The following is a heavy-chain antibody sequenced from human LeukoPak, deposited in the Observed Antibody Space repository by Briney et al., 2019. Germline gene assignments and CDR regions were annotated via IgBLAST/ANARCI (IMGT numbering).Heavy chain of an antibody. CDR1: GDSVSSNSVT. Sequence: PSQTLSLTCAISGDSVSSNSVTWNWIRQSPSRGLEWLGRTYYRSTWYNDYAVSVKSRITINPDTSKNQFSLQLNSVTPEDTAVYYCARDISGSRRGAFDYWGQGTLVTVSS. J-gene: IGHJ4*02. D-gene: IGHD1-26*01. V-gene: IGHV6-1*01. CDR2: TYYRSTWYN. CDR3: ARDISGSRRGAFDY.